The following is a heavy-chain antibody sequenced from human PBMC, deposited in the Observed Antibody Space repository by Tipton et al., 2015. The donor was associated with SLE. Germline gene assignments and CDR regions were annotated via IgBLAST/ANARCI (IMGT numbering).Heavy chain of an antibody. CDR3: AREGVVRGTFDI. V-gene: IGHV3-23*01. Sequence: GSLRLSCSASGFTFSSYAMRWVRQAPGKGLEWVSAISGSGGSTYYADSVKGRFTISRDNSKNTLYLQMNSLRAEDTAVYYCAREGVVRGTFDIWGQGTMVTVSS. J-gene: IGHJ3*02. CDR1: GFTFSSYA. CDR2: ISGSGGST. D-gene: IGHD2-15*01.